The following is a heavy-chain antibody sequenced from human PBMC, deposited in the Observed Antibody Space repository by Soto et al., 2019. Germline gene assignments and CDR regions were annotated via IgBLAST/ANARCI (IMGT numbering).Heavy chain of an antibody. CDR3: SRSLNA. Sequence: LXLSFASSGFTFSTYWMDWVRQTPGKGLEWVANINQDGSEKNYVDSLKGRFTISRDNAKNSLYLQMSSLTADDSALYYCSRSLNAWGQGTPVTVYS. CDR2: INQDGSEK. V-gene: IGHV3-7*01. J-gene: IGHJ5*02. CDR1: GFTFSTYW. D-gene: IGHD2-8*01.